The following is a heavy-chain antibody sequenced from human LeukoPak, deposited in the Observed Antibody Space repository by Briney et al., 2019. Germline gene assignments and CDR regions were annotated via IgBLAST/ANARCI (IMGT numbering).Heavy chain of an antibody. Sequence: GGSLRLSCAASGFTFSSYWMTCVRHVPGKGLEWVARIKQDGSEKYYVDSVKGRFTISRDNTRNSLYLQMNSLRAEDTAVYYCARHMERWRQFTNSLDYWGQGTLVTVSS. CDR1: GFTFSSYW. D-gene: IGHD5-24*01. V-gene: IGHV3-7*01. J-gene: IGHJ4*02. CDR3: ARHMERWRQFTNSLDY. CDR2: IKQDGSEK.